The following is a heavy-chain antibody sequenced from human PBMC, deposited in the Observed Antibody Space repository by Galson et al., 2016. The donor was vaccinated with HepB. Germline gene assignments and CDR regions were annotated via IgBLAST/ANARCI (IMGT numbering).Heavy chain of an antibody. V-gene: IGHV2-70*01. Sequence: PALVKPTQTLTLTCTFSGFSLSTSGMCMSWIRQPPGKALEWLALIDWDDDKYYSTSLKTRLTISKDTSKNQVVLTMTNMDPVDTATYYCARTTLYPANSGWVNDYWGQGTLVTVSS. J-gene: IGHJ4*02. CDR1: GFSLSTSGMC. CDR2: IDWDDDK. D-gene: IGHD6-19*01. CDR3: ARTTLYPANSGWVNDY.